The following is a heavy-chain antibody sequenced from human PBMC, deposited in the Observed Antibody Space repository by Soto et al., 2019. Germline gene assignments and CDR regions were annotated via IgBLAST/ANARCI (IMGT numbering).Heavy chain of an antibody. CDR1: GDSISSRNW. CDR3: IRNGHYCLEY. Sequence: SETLSLTCAVSGDSISSRNWWSWVRQPPGKGLEWIGEISHGGNTNYNPSLQSRVTISVDKSKNQFSLKLSSVTAADTAVYYCIRNGHYCLEYWGQGTLVTVSS. CDR2: ISHGGNT. V-gene: IGHV4-4*02. J-gene: IGHJ4*01. D-gene: IGHD2-8*01.